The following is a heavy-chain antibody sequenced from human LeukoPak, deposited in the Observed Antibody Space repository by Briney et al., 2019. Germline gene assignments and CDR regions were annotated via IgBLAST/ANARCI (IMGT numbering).Heavy chain of an antibody. V-gene: IGHV3-23*01. CDR3: AKVDGSSWYGGAFDI. CDR2: ISGSGGST. D-gene: IGHD6-13*01. Sequence: GGSLRLSCAASGFTFSSYAMSWVRQAPRKGLEWVSAISGSGGSTYYADSVKGRFTISRDNSKNTLYLQMNSLRAEDTAVYYCAKVDGSSWYGGAFDIWGQGTMVTVSS. J-gene: IGHJ3*02. CDR1: GFTFSSYA.